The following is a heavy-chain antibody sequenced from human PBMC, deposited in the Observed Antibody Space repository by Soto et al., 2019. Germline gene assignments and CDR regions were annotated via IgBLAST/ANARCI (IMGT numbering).Heavy chain of an antibody. D-gene: IGHD2-15*01. CDR1: GDSISGYY. Sequence: SATLSLTCAVYGDSISGYYWSWIRQPPGKGLEWIGYIYYSGSTNYNPSLKGRVTMSVDTSKNQFSLKLTSVTAADTAMYFCAKYRRTDAEGYTFDYWGQGALVTVSS. CDR2: IYYSGST. J-gene: IGHJ4*02. CDR3: AKYRRTDAEGYTFDY. V-gene: IGHV4-59*01.